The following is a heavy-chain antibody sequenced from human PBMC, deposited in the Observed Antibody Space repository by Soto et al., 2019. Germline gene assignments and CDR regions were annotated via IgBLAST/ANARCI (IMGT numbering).Heavy chain of an antibody. V-gene: IGHV1-69*13. CDR3: ARRWRGYCTNGVCYPQKYYYYYGMDV. CDR1: GGTFSSYA. J-gene: IGHJ6*02. Sequence: SVKVSCKASGGTFSSYAISWVRQAPGQGLEWMGGIIPIFGTANYAQKFQGRVTITADESTSTAYMELSSLRSEDTAVYYCARRWRGYCTNGVCYPQKYYYYYGMDVWGQGTTGTVSS. CDR2: IIPIFGTA. D-gene: IGHD2-8*01.